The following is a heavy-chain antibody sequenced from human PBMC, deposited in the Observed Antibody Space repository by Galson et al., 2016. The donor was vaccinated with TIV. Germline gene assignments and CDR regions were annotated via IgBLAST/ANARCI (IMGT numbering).Heavy chain of an antibody. CDR3: APRGPGPDWFDP. CDR2: ITGGGTTT. CDR1: GFSFNNYA. J-gene: IGHJ5*02. V-gene: IGHV3-23*01. Sequence: SLRLSCAASGFSFNNYAMNWVRQAPGKGLEWVSTITGGGTTTYYADSVKGRFTISRDNSKHTLYLQMNSLRDEDTALYSCAPRGPGPDWFDPWGQGTLVPVSS.